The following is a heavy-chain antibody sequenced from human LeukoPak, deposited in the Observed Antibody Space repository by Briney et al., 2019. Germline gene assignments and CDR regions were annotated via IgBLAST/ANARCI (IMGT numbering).Heavy chain of an antibody. D-gene: IGHD2-2*01. J-gene: IGHJ5*02. CDR1: GYTFTGYY. Sequence: ASVKVSCKASGYTFTGYYMHWVRQAPGQGLEWMGWINPNSGGTNYAQKFQGRVTMSRDTSISTAYMELSRLRSDDTAVYYCARESSTSLQNWFDPWGQGTLVTVSS. CDR2: INPNSGGT. CDR3: ARESSTSLQNWFDP. V-gene: IGHV1-2*02.